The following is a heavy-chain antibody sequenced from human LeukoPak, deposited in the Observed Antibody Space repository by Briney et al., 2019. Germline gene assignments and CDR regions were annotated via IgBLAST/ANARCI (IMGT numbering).Heavy chain of an antibody. D-gene: IGHD3-10*01. Sequence: QPGGSLRLSCAASGFTFSSYSMNWVRQAPGKGLEWVSYISSSSSTIYYADSVKGRFTISRDNAKNSLYLQMNSLRAEDTAVYYCAREEVGESDAFDIWGQGTMVTVSS. J-gene: IGHJ3*02. V-gene: IGHV3-48*01. CDR3: AREEVGESDAFDI. CDR2: ISSSSSTI. CDR1: GFTFSSYS.